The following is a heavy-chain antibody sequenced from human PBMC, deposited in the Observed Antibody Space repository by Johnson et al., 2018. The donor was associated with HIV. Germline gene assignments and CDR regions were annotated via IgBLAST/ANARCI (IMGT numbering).Heavy chain of an antibody. CDR1: GFTFSSYA. J-gene: IGHJ3*02. V-gene: IGHV3-23*04. Sequence: VQLVESGGGLVQPGGSLRLSCAASGFTFSSYAMSWVRQAPGKGLEWVSAISGSGGSTYYADSVKGRFTISRDHSKNTLYRQMNSLRAEDTAVYYCAKEGSGSYYDVVAFDIWGQGTMVTVSS. D-gene: IGHD1-26*01. CDR3: AKEGSGSYYDVVAFDI. CDR2: ISGSGGST.